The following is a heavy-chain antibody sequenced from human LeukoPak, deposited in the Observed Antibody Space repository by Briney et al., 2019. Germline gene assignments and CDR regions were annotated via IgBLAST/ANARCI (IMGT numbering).Heavy chain of an antibody. CDR2: IYTSGST. CDR1: GGSISSYY. CDR3: ARVGGGSDPYYAMDV. Sequence: SETLSLTCTVSGGSISSYYWSWIRQPAGKGLEWIGRIYTSGSTNYNPSLKSRVTISVDTSKNQFSLELNSVNPEDTAVYYCARVGGGSDPYYAMDVWGQGTTVTVSS. D-gene: IGHD2-15*01. V-gene: IGHV4-4*07. J-gene: IGHJ6*02.